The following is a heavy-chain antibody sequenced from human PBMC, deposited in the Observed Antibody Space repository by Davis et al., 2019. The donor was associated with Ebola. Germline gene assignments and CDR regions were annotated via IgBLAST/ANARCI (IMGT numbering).Heavy chain of an antibody. Sequence: HTGGSLRLSCAASGFTFSSYWMHWVRQAPGKGLVWVSHINTDGSSSNYADSVTGRFTISRDNAKNTLYLQMNSLRAEDTAIYYCVRDRYRGDYWGQGTLVTVSS. CDR1: GFTFSSYW. D-gene: IGHD3-9*01. CDR2: INTDGSSS. J-gene: IGHJ4*02. V-gene: IGHV3-74*01. CDR3: VRDRYRGDY.